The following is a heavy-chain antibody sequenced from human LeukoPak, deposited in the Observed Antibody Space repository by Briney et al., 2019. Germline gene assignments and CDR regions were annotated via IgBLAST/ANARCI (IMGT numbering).Heavy chain of an antibody. V-gene: IGHV5-51*01. CDR2: IYPGNSDT. CDR3: ARGRGYTYGYPENWFDP. D-gene: IGHD5-18*01. Sequence: GESLKISCKGSGYSFTSYWIGWVRQMPGKGLEWMGIIYPGNSDTKYSPSFQGQVTISVDKSVNTAYLQWDSLKAADTAIYYCARGRGYTYGYPENWFDPWGQGTLVTVSS. J-gene: IGHJ5*02. CDR1: GYSFTSYW.